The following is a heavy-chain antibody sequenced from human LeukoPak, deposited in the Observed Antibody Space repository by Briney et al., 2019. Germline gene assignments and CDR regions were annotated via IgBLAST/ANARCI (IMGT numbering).Heavy chain of an antibody. CDR1: GFTFSSYG. J-gene: IGHJ4*02. V-gene: IGHV3-30*02. CDR2: IRYDGSNK. CDR3: ARGIDY. Sequence: GGSLRLSCAASGFTFSSYGMHWVRQAPGKGLEWVAFIRYDGSNKYYADSVKGRFTISRDTSKNMVFLQMNSLGVEDTAVYYCARGIDYWGRGTLVTVSS.